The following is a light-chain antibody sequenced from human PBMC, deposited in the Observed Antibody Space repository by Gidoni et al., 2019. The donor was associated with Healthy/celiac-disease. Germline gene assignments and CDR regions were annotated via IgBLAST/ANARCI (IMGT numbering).Light chain of an antibody. V-gene: IGKV1-39*01. CDR2: ASS. J-gene: IGKJ5*01. CDR3: QQSYSTPPIT. Sequence: DIQMTQSPSSLSASVGDRVTITCRASQSISSDLNWYHQKPGKAPKLLIYASSSLQSGVPSSFSGSGSGTDFTLTIISLQPEDFATYYCQQSYSTPPITFGQGTRLEIK. CDR1: QSISSD.